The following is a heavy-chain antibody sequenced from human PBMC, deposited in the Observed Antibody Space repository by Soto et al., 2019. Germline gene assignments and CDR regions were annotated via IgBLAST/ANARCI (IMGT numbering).Heavy chain of an antibody. D-gene: IGHD3-10*01. J-gene: IGHJ6*02. CDR2: IYDSGRT. CDR3: ARGTIPYYYYGMDV. V-gene: IGHV4-59*01. CDR1: GDSISSYY. Sequence: QVQLQESGPGLVKPSETLSLTCTVSGDSISSYYWTWIRQSPGEGLEWIGYIYDSGRTYYNPSLKSRVTISVDTSKNQFSLRLSSVSAADTAVYYCARGTIPYYYYGMDVWGQGATVTVSS.